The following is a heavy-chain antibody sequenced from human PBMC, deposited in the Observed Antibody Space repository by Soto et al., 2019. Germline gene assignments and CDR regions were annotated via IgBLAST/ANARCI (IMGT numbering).Heavy chain of an antibody. CDR2: IDPSDSYT. CDR3: ARGHGGELFYNY. CDR1: GYSFTSYW. D-gene: IGHD3-10*01. Sequence: GESLKISCKGSGYSFTSYWISWVRQMPGKGLEWMGRIDPSDSYTNYSPSFQGHVTISADKSISTAYLQRSSLKASDTAMYYCARGHGGELFYNYWGQGTLVTVSS. J-gene: IGHJ4*02. V-gene: IGHV5-10-1*01.